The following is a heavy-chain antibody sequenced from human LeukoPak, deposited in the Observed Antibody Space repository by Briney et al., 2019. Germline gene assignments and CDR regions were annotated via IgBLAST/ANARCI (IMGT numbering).Heavy chain of an antibody. CDR2: IIPILGIA. V-gene: IGHV1-69*04. CDR3: ARDAIVVNAHGMDV. D-gene: IGHD2-21*01. CDR1: GGTFSSYA. Sequence: SVKVSCKASGGTFSSYAISWVRQAPGQGLEWMGRIIPILGIANYAQKFQGRATITADKSTSTAYMELSSLRSEDTAVYYCARDAIVVNAHGMDVWGQGTTVTVSS. J-gene: IGHJ6*02.